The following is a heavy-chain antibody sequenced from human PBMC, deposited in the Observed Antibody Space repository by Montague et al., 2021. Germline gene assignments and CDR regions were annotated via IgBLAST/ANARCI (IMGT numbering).Heavy chain of an antibody. CDR3: APKIAARKAHDGFSV. D-gene: IGHD6-13*01. Sequence: PALVKPTQTLTLTCTFSGFSLATSGVGVAWLRQPPGKALEWLALIFWDDDKRYSPSLKSRLTITKDTTKNQVVLTLTNMDPVDTATYFCAPKIAARKAHDGFSVWGQGTVVTVSA. CDR2: IFWDDDK. V-gene: IGHV2-5*02. J-gene: IGHJ3*01. CDR1: GFSLATSGVG.